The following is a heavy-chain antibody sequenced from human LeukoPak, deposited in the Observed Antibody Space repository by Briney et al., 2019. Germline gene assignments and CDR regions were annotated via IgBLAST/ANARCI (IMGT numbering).Heavy chain of an antibody. CDR2: ISYDGSNK. Sequence: GGSLRLSCAASGFTFSSYGMHWVRQAPGKGLEWVAVISYDGSNKYYADSVKGRFTISRDNSKNTLYLQMNSLRAEDTAVYYCAKDRDGSGRVLNYFDYWGQGTLVTVSS. V-gene: IGHV3-30*18. J-gene: IGHJ4*02. CDR1: GFTFSSYG. CDR3: AKDRDGSGRVLNYFDY. D-gene: IGHD3-10*01.